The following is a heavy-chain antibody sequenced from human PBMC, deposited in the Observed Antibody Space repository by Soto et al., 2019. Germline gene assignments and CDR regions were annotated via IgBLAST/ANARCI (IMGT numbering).Heavy chain of an antibody. V-gene: IGHV3-23*01. CDR2: ISGSTGST. J-gene: IGHJ4*02. CDR3: AKENDD. CDR1: GFTFSSYD. Sequence: EVQLLESGGGLVQPEGSLRLSCAASGFTFSSYDMSWVRQAPGKGLEWVSTISGSTGSTYYADSVKGRFTISRDSSKSTLYLQMDSLRAEDTAVYHCAKENDDWGQGTLVTVSS.